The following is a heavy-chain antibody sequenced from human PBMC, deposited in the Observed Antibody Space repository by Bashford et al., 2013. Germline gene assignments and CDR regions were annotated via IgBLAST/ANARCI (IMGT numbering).Heavy chain of an antibody. V-gene: IGHV1-2*02. J-gene: IGHJ4*02. CDR2: INANNGGT. D-gene: IGHD4-17*01. CDR1: GAPSTT. Sequence: ASVKVSCKASGAPSTTIYTGCDRPLDKGVEWMGWINANNGGTHYAQTFQGRVTVTRDTSISTAYMELSRLRSDDTAVYYCARVSPFTTVTSFDYWGQGTLVTVSS. CDR3: ARVSPFTTVTSFDY.